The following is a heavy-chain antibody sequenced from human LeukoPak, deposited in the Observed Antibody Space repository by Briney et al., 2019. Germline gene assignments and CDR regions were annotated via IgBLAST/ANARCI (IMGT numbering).Heavy chain of an antibody. CDR2: IYHSGST. D-gene: IGHD3-10*01. V-gene: IGHV4-30-2*01. CDR1: GGSISSGGYY. CDR3: ARAHYYGSGRVGWFDP. Sequence: KPSQTLSLTCTVSGGSISSGGYYWSWIRQPPGKGLEWIGYIYHSGSTYYNPSLKSRVTISVDRSKNQFSLKLSSVTAADTAVYYCARAHYYGSGRVGWFDPWGQGTLVTVSS. J-gene: IGHJ5*02.